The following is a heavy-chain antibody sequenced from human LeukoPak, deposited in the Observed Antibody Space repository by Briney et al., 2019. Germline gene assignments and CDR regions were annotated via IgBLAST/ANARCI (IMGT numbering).Heavy chain of an antibody. D-gene: IGHD1-7*01. V-gene: IGHV3-21*01. CDR1: GFTFSSYS. CDR2: ISSSSYI. J-gene: IGHJ4*02. Sequence: GGSLRLSRAASGFTFSSYSMNWVRQAPGKGLEWVSCISSSSYIYYADSVKGRFTISRDNAKNSLYLQMNSLRVEDTAVYYCARAHNWKYGTFDYWGQGTLVTVSS. CDR3: ARAHNWKYGTFDY.